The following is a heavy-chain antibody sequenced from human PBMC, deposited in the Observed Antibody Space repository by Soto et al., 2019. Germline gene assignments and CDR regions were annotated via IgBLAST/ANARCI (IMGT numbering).Heavy chain of an antibody. CDR2: ISYDGSNT. J-gene: IGHJ6*02. D-gene: IGHD6-19*01. CDR3: AKDQSSGWYGYYYGMDV. CDR1: GFTFSGYG. Sequence: GGSMRLSCAASGFTFSGYGMHWVRQAPGKGLEWVAGISYDGSNTYYADSVKGRFTISRDNSKNTLYVQMNSLGAEDTAVYYCAKDQSSGWYGYYYGMDVWGQGTTVTVSS. V-gene: IGHV3-30*18.